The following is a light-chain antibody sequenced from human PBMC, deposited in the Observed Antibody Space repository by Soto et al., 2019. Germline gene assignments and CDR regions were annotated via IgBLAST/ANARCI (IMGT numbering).Light chain of an antibody. CDR3: QQYDDFPLT. CDR1: QDINKY. CDR2: AAS. V-gene: IGKV1-33*01. Sequence: DIPMTQSPSSLSVSVGDRVTITCQASQDINKYLNWYQQKPGKAPKLLIYAASDLDTGIPPRFSGSGSGTDFTFTISSLQPEDFATYYCQQYDDFPLTFGGGTRVETK. J-gene: IGKJ4*01.